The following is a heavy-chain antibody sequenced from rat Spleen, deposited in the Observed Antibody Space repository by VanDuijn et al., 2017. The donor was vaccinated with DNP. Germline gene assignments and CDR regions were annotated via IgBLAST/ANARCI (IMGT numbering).Heavy chain of an antibody. J-gene: IGHJ3*01. V-gene: IGHV5-25*01. CDR3: ARPNYGGYEGWFAY. CDR1: GFTFGDYY. Sequence: EVQLVESGGGLVQPGRSLKLSCTASGFTFGDYYMAWVRQAPTTGLEWVAAISPSGDITYYRDSVKGRFTVSRDNTKSSLYLQMDSLRSEDAASYYCARPNYGGYEGWFAYWGQGTLVTVSS. CDR2: ISPSGDIT. D-gene: IGHD1-11*01.